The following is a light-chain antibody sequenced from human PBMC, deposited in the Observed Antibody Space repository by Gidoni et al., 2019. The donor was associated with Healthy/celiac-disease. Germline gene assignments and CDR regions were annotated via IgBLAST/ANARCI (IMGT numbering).Light chain of an antibody. CDR1: SSDVGSYNL. V-gene: IGLV2-23*01. Sequence: QSALTQPASVSGSPGQSITISCTGTSSDVGSYNLVSLYQQHPGKAPKRMIYEGSKRPSGVSNRFSGSKSGNTASLTISGLQAEDEADYYCCSYAGSSTHVVFGGGTKLTVL. CDR3: CSYAGSSTHVV. J-gene: IGLJ2*01. CDR2: EGS.